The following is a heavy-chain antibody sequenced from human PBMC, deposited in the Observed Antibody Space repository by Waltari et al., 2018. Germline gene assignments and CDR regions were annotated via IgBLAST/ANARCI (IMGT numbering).Heavy chain of an antibody. CDR2: VEPEDGQT. D-gene: IGHD3-3*02. CDR1: GYTLSNYY. CDR3: ATALGDSISASRPFEI. V-gene: IGHV1-69-2*01. J-gene: IGHJ3*02. Sequence: EVRLLQSGAEVKKPGTTLKISCRLSGYTLSNYYFPWIQQAPGKGLQWMGLVEPEDGQTIYAEALQGRISMTADSSTETVYMELTSLTSDDSAVYYCATALGDSISASRPFEIWGQGTVITVSS.